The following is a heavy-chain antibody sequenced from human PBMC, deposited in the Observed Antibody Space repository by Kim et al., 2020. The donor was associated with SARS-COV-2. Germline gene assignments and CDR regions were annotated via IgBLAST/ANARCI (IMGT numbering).Heavy chain of an antibody. Sequence: GGSLRLSCAASGFTFGDYAMHWVRQAPGKGLEWVSGISWNGGSIYYADSVKGRFTISRDNAKNSLYLQMNSLRAEDTAVYYCAKVPSCYWAGRGYGMDFWGQGTTVTVSS. J-gene: IGHJ6*02. CDR2: ISWNGGSI. D-gene: IGHD2-21*02. CDR3: AKVPSCYWAGRGYGMDF. V-gene: IGHV3-9*01. CDR1: GFTFGDYA.